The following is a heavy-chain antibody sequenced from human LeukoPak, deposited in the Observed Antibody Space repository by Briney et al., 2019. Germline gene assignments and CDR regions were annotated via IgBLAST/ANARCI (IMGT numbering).Heavy chain of an antibody. CDR1: GYTFTSYY. CDR3: ARDLVGSSWPTSYYYYYYMDG. J-gene: IGHJ6*03. D-gene: IGHD6-13*01. CDR2: INPSGGST. V-gene: IGHV1-46*01. Sequence: ASVKVSCKASGYTFTSYYMHWVRQAPGQGLEWMGIINPSGGSTSYAQKFQGRVTMTRDTSTSTVYMELSSLRSEDTAVYYCARDLVGSSWPTSYYYYYYMDGWGKGTTVTVSS.